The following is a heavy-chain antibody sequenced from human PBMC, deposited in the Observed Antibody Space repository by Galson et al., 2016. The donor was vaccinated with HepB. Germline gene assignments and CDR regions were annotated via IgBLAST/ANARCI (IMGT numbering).Heavy chain of an antibody. D-gene: IGHD3-10*01. CDR3: VRDRDNYGSGRDD. V-gene: IGHV1-18*01. CDR2: ITTYSGDT. Sequence: SVKVSCKASGYSFTSHSISWVRQAPGQGLEWMGYITTYSGDTYYAPNLRGRVTMTTDTSTRTAYMELRSLRSDDTAVYYCVRDRDNYGSGRDDWGQGTLGAVAS. CDR1: GYSFTSHS. J-gene: IGHJ4*02.